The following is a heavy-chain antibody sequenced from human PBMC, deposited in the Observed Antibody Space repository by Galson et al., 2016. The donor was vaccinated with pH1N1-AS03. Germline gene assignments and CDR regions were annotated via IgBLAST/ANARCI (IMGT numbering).Heavy chain of an antibody. V-gene: IGHV3-73*01. Sequence: SLRLSCAASGFTFSGSAMHWVRQASGKGLEWVGHIRSKANSYATAYAASGKGRFTISRDDSKNTAYLQMSSLKTEATAVYYCTRPGGAAAGTRVDYWGQGALGTVSS. CDR1: GFTFSGSA. CDR3: TRPGGAAAGTRVDY. D-gene: IGHD6-13*01. J-gene: IGHJ4*02. CDR2: IRSKANSYAT.